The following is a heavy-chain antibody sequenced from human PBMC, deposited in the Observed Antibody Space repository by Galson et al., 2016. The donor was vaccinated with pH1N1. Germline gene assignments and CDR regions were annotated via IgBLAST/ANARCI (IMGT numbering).Heavy chain of an antibody. J-gene: IGHJ6*02. V-gene: IGHV4-61*08. CDR1: GGSVSGGDYY. CDR2: VYFRGGT. Sequence: ETLSLTCSVSGGSVSGGDYYWAWVRQSPGKGLEWIGNVYFRGGTNYNPSLKSRVRITTDASENQFSLRLDSVTAADAAVYSCSREPNVQQYFHSYGLDVWGQGTAVTVSS. CDR3: SREPNVQQYFHSYGLDV. D-gene: IGHD2/OR15-2a*01.